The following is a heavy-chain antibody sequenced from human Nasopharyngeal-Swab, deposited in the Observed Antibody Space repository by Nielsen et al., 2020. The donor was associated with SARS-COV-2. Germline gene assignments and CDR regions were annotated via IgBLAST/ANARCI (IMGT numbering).Heavy chain of an antibody. CDR1: GYSFTSYR. V-gene: IGHV5-51*01. J-gene: IGHJ3*02. CDR3: ARDEGVYSSSSRGAFDI. Sequence: GESLKISCKGSGYSFTSYRIGWVRQMPGKGLEWMGIIYPGDSDTRYSPSFQGQVTISADKSISTAYLQWSSLKASDTAMYYCARDEGVYSSSSRGAFDIWGQGTMVTVSS. CDR2: IYPGDSDT. D-gene: IGHD6-6*01.